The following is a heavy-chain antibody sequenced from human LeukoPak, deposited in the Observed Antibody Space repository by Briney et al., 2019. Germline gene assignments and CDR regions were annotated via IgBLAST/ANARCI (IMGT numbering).Heavy chain of an antibody. Sequence: ASVKDSCKVSGYTLTQLSVHWVRQAPGKGLEWMGVFDVEDGEIIYAQKFQGRVTMTEDTSTDTAYMELSSLRSEDTAVYYCATNRQIMILGVVIMPAFDIWGQGTMVTVSS. CDR1: GYTLTQLS. V-gene: IGHV1-24*01. D-gene: IGHD3-3*01. CDR2: FDVEDGEI. CDR3: ATNRQIMILGVVIMPAFDI. J-gene: IGHJ3*02.